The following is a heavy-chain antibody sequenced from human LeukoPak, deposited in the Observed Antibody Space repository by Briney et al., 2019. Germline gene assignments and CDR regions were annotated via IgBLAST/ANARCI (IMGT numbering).Heavy chain of an antibody. V-gene: IGHV1-2*02. J-gene: IGHJ4*02. CDR2: INPNSGGT. CDR1: GYTFTGYY. Sequence: ASVKVSCKASGYTFTGYYMHWVRQAPGQGLEWMGWINPNSGGTNYAQKFQGRVTMTRDTSISTAYMELSRLRSDDTAVYYCARDLRGYYDILTGYFYILGYWGQGTLVTVSS. D-gene: IGHD3-9*01. CDR3: ARDLRGYYDILTGYFYILGY.